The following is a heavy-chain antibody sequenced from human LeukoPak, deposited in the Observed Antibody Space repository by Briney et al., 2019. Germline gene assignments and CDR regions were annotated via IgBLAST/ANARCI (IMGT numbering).Heavy chain of an antibody. Sequence: ASVKVSCKASGYTFTDFGVSWVRQAPGQGLEWMGCISTDKGSTNFPQMFQGRVTLTTDTATTTAYMELRSLRSDDTAVYSCARVYSRNWFDPWGQGTLVTVSS. V-gene: IGHV1-18*01. D-gene: IGHD2-8*01. CDR1: GYTFTDFG. CDR2: ISTDKGST. J-gene: IGHJ5*02. CDR3: ARVYSRNWFDP.